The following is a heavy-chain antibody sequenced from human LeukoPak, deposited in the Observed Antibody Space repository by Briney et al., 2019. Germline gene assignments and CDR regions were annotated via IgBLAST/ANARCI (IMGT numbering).Heavy chain of an antibody. CDR1: GYSFTSNY. J-gene: IGHJ4*02. Sequence: ASVKVSCMASGYSFTSNYIHWVRQAPGQGLEWMGMIYPRDGSTSYAQKFQGRVTVTRDTSTSTVHMELSGLRSEDTAVYYCARDQEAFDYWGQGTLVTVSS. CDR2: IYPRDGST. CDR3: ARDQEAFDY. V-gene: IGHV1-46*01.